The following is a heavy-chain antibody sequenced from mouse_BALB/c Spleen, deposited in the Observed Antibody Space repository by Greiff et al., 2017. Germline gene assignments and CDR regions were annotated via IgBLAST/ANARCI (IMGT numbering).Heavy chain of an antibody. D-gene: IGHD1-1*01. V-gene: IGHV2-6-7*01. Sequence: VKLVESGPGLVAPSQSLSITCTVSGFSLTGYGVNWVRQPPGKGLEWLGMIWGDGSTDYNSALKSRLSISKDNSKSQVFLKMNSLQTDDTARYYCARDHDYYGSSWDAMDYWGQGTSVTVSS. CDR1: GFSLTGYG. J-gene: IGHJ4*01. CDR2: IWGDGST. CDR3: ARDHDYYGSSWDAMDY.